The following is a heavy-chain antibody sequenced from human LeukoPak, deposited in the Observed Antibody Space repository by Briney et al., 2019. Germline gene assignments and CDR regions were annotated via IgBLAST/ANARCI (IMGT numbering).Heavy chain of an antibody. CDR2: IYYSGST. J-gene: IGHJ6*02. CDR1: GGSISSYY. D-gene: IGHD6-13*01. CDR3: ARDRLSAAGRYYYYGMDV. Sequence: SETLSLTCTVSGGSISSYYWSWVWQPPGKGLEWIGNIYYSGSTNYNPSLKSRVTISVDTSKNQFSLKLSSVTAADTAVYYCARDRLSAAGRYYYYGMDVWGQGTTVTVSS. V-gene: IGHV4-59*01.